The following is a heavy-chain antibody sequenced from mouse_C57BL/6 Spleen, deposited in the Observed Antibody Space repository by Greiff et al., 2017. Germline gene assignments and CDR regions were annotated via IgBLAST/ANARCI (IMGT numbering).Heavy chain of an antibody. CDR2: ISSGSSTI. Sequence: EVKLMESGGGLVKPGGSLKLSCAASGFTFSDYGMHWVRQAPEKGLEWVAYISSGSSTIYYADTVKGRFTISRDNAKNTLFLQMTSLRSEDTAMYYCARERYPYAMDDWGQGTSVTVSS. CDR3: ARERYPYAMDD. D-gene: IGHD2-14*01. J-gene: IGHJ4*01. CDR1: GFTFSDYG. V-gene: IGHV5-17*01.